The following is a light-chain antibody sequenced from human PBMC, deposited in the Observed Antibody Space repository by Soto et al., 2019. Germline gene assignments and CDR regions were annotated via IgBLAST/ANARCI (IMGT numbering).Light chain of an antibody. V-gene: IGKV1-17*01. CDR2: ATS. Sequence: DIQMTKSPSSLSASVGDRVTITCRASQGIGGDAGWYQQKPGKPPKRLIYATSTLQSGIPSRFSGGGFGTEFTLTISSLQPEDFATYYCVQHNSYPRTFGQGTRVEMK. CDR1: QGIGGD. J-gene: IGKJ1*01. CDR3: VQHNSYPRT.